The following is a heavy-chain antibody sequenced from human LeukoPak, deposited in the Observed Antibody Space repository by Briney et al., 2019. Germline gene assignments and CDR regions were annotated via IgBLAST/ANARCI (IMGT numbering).Heavy chain of an antibody. D-gene: IGHD2-21*02. V-gene: IGHV3-33*01. J-gene: IGHJ4*02. CDR2: IWYDGSNK. CDR3: ARGSPGGDSGPTY. Sequence: GGSLRLSCAASGFTFSSYGMHWVRQAPGKGLEWVAVIWYDGSNKYYADSVKGRFTISRDNSKNTLYLQMNSLRAEDTAVYYCARGSPGGDSGPTYWGQGTLVTVSS. CDR1: GFTFSSYG.